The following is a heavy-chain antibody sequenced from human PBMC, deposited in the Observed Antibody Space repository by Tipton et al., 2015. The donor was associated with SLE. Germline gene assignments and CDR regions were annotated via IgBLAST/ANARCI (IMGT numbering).Heavy chain of an antibody. J-gene: IGHJ4*02. D-gene: IGHD5-12*01. CDR1: GGSFSGYY. Sequence: TLSLTCTVSGGSFSGYYWSWIRQSPGKGLEWIGEIDDSGSANYNPSLKSRVTISVDTSKNQFSLRLSSVTAADTAVYYCARAPAPSGYIFDYWGQGALVTVSS. CDR3: ARAPAPSGYIFDY. V-gene: IGHV4-34*01. CDR2: IDDSGSA.